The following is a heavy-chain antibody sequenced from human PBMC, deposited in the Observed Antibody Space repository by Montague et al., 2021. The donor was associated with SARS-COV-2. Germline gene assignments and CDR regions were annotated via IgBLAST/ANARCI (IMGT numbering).Heavy chain of an antibody. Sequence: SETLSLTCTVSGGSVSSGGYYWSWIRQPPGEGLEWIGYIYYSGSTXYNPSPKSRVTISLDTSKNQFSLKLTSVTAADTAVYYCARVSLAAAATRSDYWGQGTLVTVSS. J-gene: IGHJ4*02. CDR3: ARVSLAAAATRSDY. V-gene: IGHV4-61*08. CDR1: GGSVSSGGYY. CDR2: IYYSGST. D-gene: IGHD6-25*01.